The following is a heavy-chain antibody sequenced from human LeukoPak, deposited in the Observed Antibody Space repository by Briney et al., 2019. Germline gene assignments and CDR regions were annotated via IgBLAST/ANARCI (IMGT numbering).Heavy chain of an antibody. D-gene: IGHD2-2*02. CDR1: GFAFSSYC. CDR3: ARGRLPSAIFEPFDY. CDR2: IKQEGSQL. J-gene: IGHJ4*02. V-gene: IGHV3-7*01. Sequence: GGSLRLSCAASGFAFSSYCMSWVRQAPGKGLEWVANIKQEGSQLYYVDSVKGRFTISRDNAKNSLYLQMNSLRPEGTSVYYCARGRLPSAIFEPFDYWGQGALVTVSS.